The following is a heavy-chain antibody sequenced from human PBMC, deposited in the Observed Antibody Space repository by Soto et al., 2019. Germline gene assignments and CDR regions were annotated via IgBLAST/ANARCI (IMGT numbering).Heavy chain of an antibody. CDR3: GAYCSRPYCYDWFDP. J-gene: IGHJ5*02. Sequence: QMQLQESGPGLVKAWETLTLTCSVSGGSIGSSSYYFGWIRQPPGKGLEWIGSLYYTGTTYYNSSLKSRVTISADKSHNQLSLRLSSVTAADTAVYYCGAYCSRPYCYDWFDPCGQGTLVTVSS. V-gene: IGHV4-39*01. CDR1: GGSIGSSSYY. CDR2: LYYTGTT. D-gene: IGHD2-2*01.